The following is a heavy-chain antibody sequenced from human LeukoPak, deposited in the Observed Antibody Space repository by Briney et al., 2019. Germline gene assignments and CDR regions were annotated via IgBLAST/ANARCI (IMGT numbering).Heavy chain of an antibody. J-gene: IGHJ4*02. D-gene: IGHD3-22*01. CDR3: AREMVADSSGYYDY. V-gene: IGHV3-74*01. Sequence: GGSLRLSCAASGFTFSSYWMHWVRHAPGKGLVWVSRINTDGSSTSYADSVKGRFTISRDNAKNTLYLQMNSLRAEDTAVYYCAREMVADSSGYYDYWGQGTLVTVSS. CDR1: GFTFSSYW. CDR2: INTDGSST.